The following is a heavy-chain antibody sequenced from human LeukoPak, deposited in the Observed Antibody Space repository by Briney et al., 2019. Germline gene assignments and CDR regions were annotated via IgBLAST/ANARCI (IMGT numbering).Heavy chain of an antibody. D-gene: IGHD3-22*01. Sequence: PGGSLRLSCAASAFSFRNHAMNWVRQAPGKGLEWLSAISGSGGSTYYADSMEGRFTISRDNSKNTLFLQMNSLRAEDTAVYYCARDPYDSSWGLCYFDYWGQGNLVTVSS. J-gene: IGHJ4*02. V-gene: IGHV3-23*01. CDR3: ARDPYDSSWGLCYFDY. CDR1: AFSFRNHA. CDR2: ISGSGGST.